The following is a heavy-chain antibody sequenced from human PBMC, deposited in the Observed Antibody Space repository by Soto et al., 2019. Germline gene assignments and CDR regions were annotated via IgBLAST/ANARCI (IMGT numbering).Heavy chain of an antibody. D-gene: IGHD6-19*01. CDR2: ISYDGGNK. J-gene: IGHJ4*02. CDR1: GFTFSSYA. CDR3: ARDDSSGFPNY. Sequence: QVQLVESGGGVVQPGRSLRLSCAASGFTFSSYAMHWVRQAPGKGLEWVAVISYDGGNKYYADSVKGRFTISRDNSKNTLYLQMNSLRAEDTAVYYCARDDSSGFPNYWGQGTLVTVSS. V-gene: IGHV3-30-3*01.